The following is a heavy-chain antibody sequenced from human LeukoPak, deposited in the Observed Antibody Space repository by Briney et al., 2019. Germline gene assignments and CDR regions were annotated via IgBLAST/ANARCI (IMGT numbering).Heavy chain of an antibody. Sequence: GGSLRLSCSGSGFTFSRHNMHWVRQAPGKGLEYVSAISYNGDSTYYVDSVKGRFTISRDNSKNTLDLQMSSLRPEDAAVYYCVSDRETQEQIWGPGTLVTVSS. V-gene: IGHV3-64D*09. J-gene: IGHJ4*03. CDR1: GFTFSRHN. CDR3: VSDRETQEQI. D-gene: IGHD1-26*01. CDR2: ISYNGDST.